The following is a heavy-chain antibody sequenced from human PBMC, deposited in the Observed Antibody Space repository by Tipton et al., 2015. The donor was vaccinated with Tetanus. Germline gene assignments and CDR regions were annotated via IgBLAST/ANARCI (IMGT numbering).Heavy chain of an antibody. CDR1: GGPISGHY. J-gene: IGHJ2*01. CDR2: ISYAGYT. Sequence: TLSLTCTVSGGPISGHYWSWIRQTPGRGLEWIGYISYAGYTSYSPSLKNRVTMSVDTSKNQFSQKLKSVTAADTAVYYCAREMNRFFDIWGRGTLVTVSS. V-gene: IGHV4-59*11. CDR3: AREMNRFFDI. D-gene: IGHD1-14*01.